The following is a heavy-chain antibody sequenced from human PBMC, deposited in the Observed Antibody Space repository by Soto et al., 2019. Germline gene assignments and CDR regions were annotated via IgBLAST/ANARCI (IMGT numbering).Heavy chain of an antibody. CDR1: GGSFSGYY. D-gene: IGHD6-19*01. V-gene: IGHV4-34*01. CDR3: ARGRGSSGWYRGGYDYYYGMDV. Sequence: PSETLSLTCAVCGGSFSGYYWSWIRQPPGKGLEWIGEINHSGSTNYNPSLKSRVTISVDTSKNQFSLKLSSVTAADTAVYCCARGRGSSGWYRGGYDYYYGMDVWGQGTTVTVSS. J-gene: IGHJ6*02. CDR2: INHSGST.